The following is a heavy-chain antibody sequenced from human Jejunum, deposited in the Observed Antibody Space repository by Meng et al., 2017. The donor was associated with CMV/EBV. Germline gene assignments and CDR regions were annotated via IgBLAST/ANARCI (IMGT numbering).Heavy chain of an antibody. CDR3: ARACRQVSNCYLDS. V-gene: IGHV3-53*01. Sequence: SGFSVSTNYMSWGRQAPGKGLEWVSFIRGDDSTSYTDSVQGRFTISRDNSKNTVYLQMNSLRAEDTAVYYCARACRQVSNCYLDSWGQGIQVTVSS. CDR1: GFSVSTNY. D-gene: IGHD4-11*01. CDR2: IRGDDST. J-gene: IGHJ4*02.